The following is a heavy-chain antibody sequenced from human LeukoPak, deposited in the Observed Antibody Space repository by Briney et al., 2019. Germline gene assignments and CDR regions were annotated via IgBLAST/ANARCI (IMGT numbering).Heavy chain of an antibody. D-gene: IGHD2-21*02. CDR2: VYWDDDN. V-gene: IGHV2-5*02. CDR3: AQVYCRADDCYDAFDY. J-gene: IGHJ4*02. CDR1: GFSLSTRGVG. Sequence: SGPTLVKPTQTLTLTCSFSGFSLSTRGVGVGWIRQPPGKALEWLALVYWDDDNRYNPSLQSRLTITKDTSKNQVVLTPTAVDPVDTVTYYCAQVYCRADDCYDAFDYWGQGTLVTVSS.